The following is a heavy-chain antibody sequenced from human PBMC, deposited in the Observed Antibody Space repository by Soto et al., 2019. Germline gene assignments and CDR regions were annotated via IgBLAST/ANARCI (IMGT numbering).Heavy chain of an antibody. Sequence: GGSLRLSXAASEFTFSKAWMSWVRQAPGKGLEWVCRIKSNADGGTIDYAAPVKGRFTISRDDSKNMLYLQMNSLKTEDTAVYYCTTARRNSYGMDVWGQGTTVTVSS. CDR2: IKSNADGGTI. CDR1: EFTFSKAW. V-gene: IGHV3-15*01. CDR3: TTARRNSYGMDV. J-gene: IGHJ6*02.